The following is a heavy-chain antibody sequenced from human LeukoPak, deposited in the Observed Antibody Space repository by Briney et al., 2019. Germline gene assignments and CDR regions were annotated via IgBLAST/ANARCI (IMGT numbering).Heavy chain of an antibody. CDR3: ARATAGTGYYFDY. J-gene: IGHJ4*02. V-gene: IGHV4-59*01. D-gene: IGHD6-13*01. Sequence: SETLSLTCTVSSGSIRSYYWSWIRQPPGKGPEWLGYIHYSESTNYNPSLKSRVTISVDTSKNQFSLKLSSVTAADTALYYCARATAGTGYYFDYWGQGTLVTVSS. CDR2: IHYSEST. CDR1: SGSIRSYY.